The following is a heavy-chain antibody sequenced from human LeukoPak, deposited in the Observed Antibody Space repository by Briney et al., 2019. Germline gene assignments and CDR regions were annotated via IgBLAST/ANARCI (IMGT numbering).Heavy chain of an antibody. J-gene: IGHJ3*02. CDR3: ASTYYDILTGYRGRGAFDI. CDR2: IYYSGST. Sequence: PSETLSLTCTVSGGSISSYYWSWIRQPPGKGLEWIGYIYYSGSTYYNPSLKSRVTISVDTSKNQFSLKLSSVTAADTAVYYCASTYYDILTGYRGRGAFDIWGQGTMVTVSS. CDR1: GGSISSYY. D-gene: IGHD3-9*01. V-gene: IGHV4-59*12.